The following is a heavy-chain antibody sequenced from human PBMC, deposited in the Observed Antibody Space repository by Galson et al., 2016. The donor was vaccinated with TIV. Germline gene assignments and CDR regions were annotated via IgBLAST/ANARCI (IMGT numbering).Heavy chain of an antibody. CDR1: GYTFTTYW. CDR2: IYPGDSET. D-gene: IGHD2/OR15-2a*01. J-gene: IGHJ4*02. Sequence: QSGAEVKKPGESLKISCKASGYTFTTYWIGWVRQMPGKGLEWMGIIYPGDSETKYSPSFEGQVTISADKSNNTAYLHWSSLKASDTAIYCCARRSTELGLDYWGQGVLVTVSS. V-gene: IGHV5-51*03. CDR3: ARRSTELGLDY.